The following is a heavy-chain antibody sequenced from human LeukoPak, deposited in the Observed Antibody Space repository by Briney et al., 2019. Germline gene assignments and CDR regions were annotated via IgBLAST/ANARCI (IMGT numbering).Heavy chain of an antibody. V-gene: IGHV4-38-2*02. D-gene: IGHD3-16*01. CDR3: ARTLGYFDY. J-gene: IGHJ4*02. CDR1: GYSISSGYY. CDR2: IYHSGST. Sequence: PSETLSLTCTVSGYSISSGYYWGWIRQPPGKGLEWIGSIYHSGSTYYNPSLKSRVTISVDTSKNQSSLKLSSVTAADTAVYYCARTLGYFDYWGQGTLVTVSS.